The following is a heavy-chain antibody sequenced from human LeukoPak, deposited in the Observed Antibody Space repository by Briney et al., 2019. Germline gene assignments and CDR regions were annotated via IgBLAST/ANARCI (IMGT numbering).Heavy chain of an antibody. J-gene: IGHJ4*02. V-gene: IGHV4-31*03. Sequence: SETLSLTCTVSGGSLSSGGYYWSWIRQHPGKGLEWIGYIYYSGSTYYNPSLKSRVTISVDTSKNQFSLKLSSVTAADTAVYYCARVDYSNYEYYFDYWGQGTLVTVSS. CDR1: GGSLSSGGYY. CDR3: ARVDYSNYEYYFDY. D-gene: IGHD4-11*01. CDR2: IYYSGST.